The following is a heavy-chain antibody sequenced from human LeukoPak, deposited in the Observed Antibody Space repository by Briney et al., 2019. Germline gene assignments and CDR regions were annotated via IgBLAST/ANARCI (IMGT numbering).Heavy chain of an antibody. J-gene: IGHJ4*02. D-gene: IGHD5-12*01. Sequence: GRSLRLSCAASGFTFSFYSMHWVRQAPGKGLEWVAIISNDGSNKYYADSVKGRFTISRDNFRNTLYLEMNSLRAEDTAVYYCTKDRPSDSGYDWAFDYWGQGTLVTVSS. CDR2: ISNDGSNK. CDR1: GFTFSFYS. V-gene: IGHV3-30*18. CDR3: TKDRPSDSGYDWAFDY.